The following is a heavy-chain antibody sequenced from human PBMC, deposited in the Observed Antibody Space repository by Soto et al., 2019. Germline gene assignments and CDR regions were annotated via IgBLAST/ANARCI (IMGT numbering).Heavy chain of an antibody. CDR3: ARDVDCSSTSCDYYYYGMDV. CDR1: GGSISSGGYY. Sequence: QVQLQESGPGLVKPSQTLSLTYTVSGGSISSGGYYWSWIRQHPGKGLEWIGYIYYSGSTYYNPSLKSRVTISVDTSKNQFSLKLSSVTAADTAVYYCARDVDCSSTSCDYYYYGMDVWGQGTTVTVSS. V-gene: IGHV4-31*03. D-gene: IGHD2-2*01. CDR2: IYYSGST. J-gene: IGHJ6*02.